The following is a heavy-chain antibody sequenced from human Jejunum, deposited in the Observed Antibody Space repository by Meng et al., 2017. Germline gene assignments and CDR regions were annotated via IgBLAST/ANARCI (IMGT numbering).Heavy chain of an antibody. J-gene: IGHJ4*02. Sequence: VQLGQSASELKEAGASVKVSCKASGYTFTNHAMHWVRQAPGQGLEWMGWINTDTRNPTYAQGFTGRFVFSLDTSVSTAYLHISSLKAEDTALYYCSRGRGCCTCGSCSLADWGPGTLVTVSS. CDR1: GYTFTNHA. CDR2: INTDTRNP. CDR3: SRGRGCCTCGSCSLAD. V-gene: IGHV7-4-1*02. D-gene: IGHD2-15*01.